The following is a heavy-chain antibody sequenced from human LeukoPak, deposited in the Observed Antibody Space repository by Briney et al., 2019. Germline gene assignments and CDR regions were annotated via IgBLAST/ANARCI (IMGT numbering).Heavy chain of an antibody. Sequence: SETLSLTCTVSGGSISSYYWSWIRQPPGKGLEWIGYIYYSGSTNYNPSLKSRVTISVDTSKNQFSLKLSSVTAADTAVYYCARLGRDYDILTGYYHPPLWGQGTPVTVSS. CDR2: IYYSGST. CDR1: GGSISSYY. D-gene: IGHD3-9*01. CDR3: ARLGRDYDILTGYYHPPL. V-gene: IGHV4-59*08. J-gene: IGHJ4*02.